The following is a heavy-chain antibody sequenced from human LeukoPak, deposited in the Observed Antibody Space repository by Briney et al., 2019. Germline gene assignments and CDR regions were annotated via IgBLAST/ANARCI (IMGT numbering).Heavy chain of an antibody. Sequence: SVKVSCKASGGTFSSYAISWVRQAPGQGLEWMGGIIPIFGIANYAQRFQDTVTITADESTSTAYMELSSLRSEDTAIYYCARASSGSYFSFDYWGQGTLVTVSS. CDR1: GGTFSSYA. CDR3: ARASSGSYFSFDY. CDR2: IIPIFGIA. V-gene: IGHV1-69*13. D-gene: IGHD1-26*01. J-gene: IGHJ4*02.